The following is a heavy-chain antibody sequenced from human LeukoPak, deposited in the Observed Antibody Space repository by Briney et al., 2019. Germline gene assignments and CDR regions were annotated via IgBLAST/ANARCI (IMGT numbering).Heavy chain of an antibody. CDR1: GVSVSDGRYY. J-gene: IGHJ3*02. V-gene: IGHV4-31*03. D-gene: IGHD2-2*01. CDR2: KYYTGSA. Sequence: SQTLSLTCNVSGVSVSDGRYYWTWIRQHPAKGLEWIGYKYYTGSAKYNPPLKSRLTISVDTSKNQFSLQLSSVTAADTATYYCATPYCSSISCLDVFNMWGQGTRVTVSS. CDR3: ATPYCSSISCLDVFNM.